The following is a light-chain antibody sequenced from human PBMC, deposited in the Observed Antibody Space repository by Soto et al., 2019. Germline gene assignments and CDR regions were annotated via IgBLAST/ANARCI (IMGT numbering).Light chain of an antibody. J-gene: IGLJ1*01. CDR3: SSYTTTNTPYV. CDR2: GNT. CDR1: SSNIGAGYD. V-gene: IGLV1-40*01. Sequence: QSVLTQPPSVSGAPGQRVTISCTGSSSNIGAGYDVHWYQQVPRTAPKLLIYGNTNRPSGVPDRFSGSKSGTSASLAITGLQAEDEADYYCSSYTTTNTPYVFGSGTKLTVL.